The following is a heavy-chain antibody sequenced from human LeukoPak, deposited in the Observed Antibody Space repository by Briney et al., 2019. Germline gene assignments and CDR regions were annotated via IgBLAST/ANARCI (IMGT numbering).Heavy chain of an antibody. Sequence: SETLSLTCAVYGGSFSGYYWSWIRQPPGKGLEWIGEINHSGSTNYNPSLKSRVTISVDTSKNQFSLKLSSVTAADTAVYYCARTYGSGSYFGIDYWGQGTLVTVSS. D-gene: IGHD3-10*01. V-gene: IGHV4-34*01. J-gene: IGHJ4*02. CDR1: GGSFSGYY. CDR2: INHSGST. CDR3: ARTYGSGSYFGIDY.